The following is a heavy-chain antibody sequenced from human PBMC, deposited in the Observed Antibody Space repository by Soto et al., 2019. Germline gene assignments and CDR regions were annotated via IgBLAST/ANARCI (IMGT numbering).Heavy chain of an antibody. V-gene: IGHV4-31*03. CDR1: GGSISSGGYY. CDR3: ARDEGGFWRGHTPGGAFDI. Sequence: QVQLQESGPGLVKPSQTLSLTCTVSGGSISSGGYYWSWIRQHPGKGLEWIGYIYYSGSTYYNPSLKSRVTISVDTSKNQFSLKLSSVTAADTAVYYCARDEGGFWRGHTPGGAFDIWGQGTMVTVSS. J-gene: IGHJ3*02. D-gene: IGHD3-3*01. CDR2: IYYSGST.